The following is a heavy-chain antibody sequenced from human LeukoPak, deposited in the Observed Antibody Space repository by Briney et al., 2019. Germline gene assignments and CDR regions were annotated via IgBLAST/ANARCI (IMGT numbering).Heavy chain of an antibody. J-gene: IGHJ4*02. CDR1: GYTFTGYY. CDR2: INPNSGDT. CDR3: ARGLSEYVGATDFDY. D-gene: IGHD1-26*01. V-gene: IGHV1-2*02. Sequence: ASVKVSCKASGYTFTGYYMHWVRQAPGQGLEWMGWINPNSGDTNYAQKFQGRVTMTRDTSISTAYMELSRLRSDDTAVYYCARGLSEYVGATDFDYWGQGTLVTVSS.